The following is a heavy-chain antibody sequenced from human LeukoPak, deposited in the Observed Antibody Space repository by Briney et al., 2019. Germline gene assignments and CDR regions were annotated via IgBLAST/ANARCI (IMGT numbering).Heavy chain of an antibody. J-gene: IGHJ4*02. CDR1: GFTFNNYA. V-gene: IGHV3-23*01. CDR2: ISGSDAGT. D-gene: IGHD3-22*01. CDR3: ARDYYDSSGYYPWGY. Sequence: PGGSLRLSCAASGFTFNNYAMSWVRQAPGKGLEWVSAISGSDAGTYYADSVKGRFTISRDNSKNTLYLQMNSLRAEDTAVYYCARDYYDSSGYYPWGYWGQGTLVTVSS.